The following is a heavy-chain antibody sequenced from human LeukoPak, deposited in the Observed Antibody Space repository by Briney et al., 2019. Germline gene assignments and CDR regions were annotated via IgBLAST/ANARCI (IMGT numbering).Heavy chain of an antibody. CDR3: ASVHTPEVTDAFDI. J-gene: IGHJ3*02. D-gene: IGHD6-6*01. CDR1: GYSFTRYW. V-gene: IGHV5-51*01. Sequence: GESLKISCKGSGYSFTRYWIGWVRQMPGKGLEWMGIIYPADSDTRYSPSFQGQVTISADESISTAYLQWSSLKASDTAMYYCASVHTPEVTDAFDIWGQGTMVTVSS. CDR2: IYPADSDT.